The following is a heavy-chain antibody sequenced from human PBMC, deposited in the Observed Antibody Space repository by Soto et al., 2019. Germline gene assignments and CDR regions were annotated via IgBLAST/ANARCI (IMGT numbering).Heavy chain of an antibody. D-gene: IGHD2-21*01. CDR1: GGSISTSRSY. CDR2: IFYSGST. J-gene: IGHJ5*02. Sequence: SETLSLTCNVSGGSISTSRSYWAWIRQPPGKGLEWLADIFYSGSTYYNPSLASRVTVSVDTSKNEFSLKLRSVTAADTAVYYCARQPTTGDTDLWFDPWGQGTLVTSPQ. V-gene: IGHV4-39*01. CDR3: ARQPTTGDTDLWFDP.